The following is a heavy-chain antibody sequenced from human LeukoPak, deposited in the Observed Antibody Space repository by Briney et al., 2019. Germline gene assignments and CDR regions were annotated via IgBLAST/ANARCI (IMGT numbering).Heavy chain of an antibody. D-gene: IGHD3-10*01. CDR1: GGSISSGSYY. CDR2: IYTSGST. J-gene: IGHJ5*02. CDR3: ARGPATMVRGVIGFDP. V-gene: IGHV4-61*02. Sequence: SQTLSLTCTVSGGSISSGSYYWSWIRQPAGKGLEWIGRIYTSGSTNYNPSLKSRVTISVDTSKNQFSLKLSSVTAADTAVYYCARGPATMVRGVIGFDPWGQGTLVTSPQ.